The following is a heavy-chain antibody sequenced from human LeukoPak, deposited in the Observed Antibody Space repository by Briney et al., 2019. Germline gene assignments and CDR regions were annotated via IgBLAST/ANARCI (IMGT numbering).Heavy chain of an antibody. D-gene: IGHD2-21*02. J-gene: IGHJ4*02. CDR2: IYYSGST. CDR3: ASGDLEFDY. Sequence: SETLSLTRTVSGGSISSSSYYWGWIRQPPGKGLEWIGSIYYSGSTYYNPSLKSRVTISVDTSKNQFSLKLSSVTAADTAVYYCASGDLEFDYWGQGTLVTVSS. CDR1: GGSISSSSYY. V-gene: IGHV4-39*01.